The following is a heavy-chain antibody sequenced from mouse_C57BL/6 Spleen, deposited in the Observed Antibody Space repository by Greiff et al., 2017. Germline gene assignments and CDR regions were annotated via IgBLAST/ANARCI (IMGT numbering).Heavy chain of an antibody. CDR3: ARDRWLLRGDYFDD. CDR2: ISDDGSN. D-gene: IGHD2-3*01. Sequence: EVQLVESGPGLVKPSQSLSLTCSVTGYSITSGYYWNWIRQFPGNKLEWVGYISDDGSNNYNPSLKNPITITEDTSKNQCFLKLNSVTTEDTATYYCARDRWLLRGDYFDDWGQGTTLTVSS. CDR1: GYSITSGYY. J-gene: IGHJ2*01. V-gene: IGHV3-6*01.